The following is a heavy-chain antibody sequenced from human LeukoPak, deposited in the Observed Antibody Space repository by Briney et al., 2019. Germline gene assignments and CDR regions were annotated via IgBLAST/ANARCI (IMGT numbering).Heavy chain of an antibody. Sequence: SSQTLSLTCTVSGGSISSGGYYWSWIRQPPGKGLEWIGYIYHSGSTYYNPSLKSRVTISVDRSKNQFSLKLSSVTAADTAVYYCARGKTVRAAAGPVFDYWGQGTLVTVSS. CDR2: IYHSGST. D-gene: IGHD6-13*01. CDR3: ARGKTVRAAAGPVFDY. CDR1: GGSISSGGYY. J-gene: IGHJ4*02. V-gene: IGHV4-30-2*01.